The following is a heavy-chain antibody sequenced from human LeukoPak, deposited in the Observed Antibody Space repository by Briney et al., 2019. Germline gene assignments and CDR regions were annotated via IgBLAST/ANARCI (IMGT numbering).Heavy chain of an antibody. D-gene: IGHD3-22*01. J-gene: IGHJ4*02. CDR1: GYTFTGYY. CDR2: INPNSGGT. CDR3: ARGAAPKYCYDSSGYNFDY. V-gene: IGHV1-2*02. Sequence: GASVKVSCKASGYTFTGYYMHWVRQAPGQGLEWMGWINPNSGGTNYAQKFQGRVTMTRDTSISTAYMELSRLRSDDTAVYYCARGAAPKYCYDSSGYNFDYWGQGALVTVSS.